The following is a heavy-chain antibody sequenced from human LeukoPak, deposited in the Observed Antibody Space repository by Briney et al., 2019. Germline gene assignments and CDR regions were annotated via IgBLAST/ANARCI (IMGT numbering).Heavy chain of an antibody. Sequence: SETLSLTCTVSGGSISSYYWSWIRQPPGMGLEWIGYIYYSGSTNYNPSLKSRVTISVDTSKNQFSLKLSSVTAADTAVYSCARLPFNSGYEYIDYWGQGTLVIVSS. V-gene: IGHV4-59*12. CDR3: ARLPFNSGYEYIDY. D-gene: IGHD5-12*01. J-gene: IGHJ4*02. CDR1: GGSISSYY. CDR2: IYYSGST.